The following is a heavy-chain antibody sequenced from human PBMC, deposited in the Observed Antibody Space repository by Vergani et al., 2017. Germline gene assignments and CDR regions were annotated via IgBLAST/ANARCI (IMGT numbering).Heavy chain of an antibody. V-gene: IGHV3-23*01. Sequence: EVQLLQSEGAVVQPGGSLRLSCAASGFTFSSYAMSWVRQAPGKGLEWVSAISGSGGSTYYADSVKGRFTISRDNSKNTLYLQMNSLRAEDTAVYYCAKGSFYDSSGRWYFDLWGRGTLVTVSS. CDR3: AKGSFYDSSGRWYFDL. J-gene: IGHJ2*01. D-gene: IGHD3-22*01. CDR2: ISGSGGST. CDR1: GFTFSSYA.